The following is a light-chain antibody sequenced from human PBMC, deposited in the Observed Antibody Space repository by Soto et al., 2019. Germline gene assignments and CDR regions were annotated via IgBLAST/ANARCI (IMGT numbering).Light chain of an antibody. J-gene: IGLJ2*01. Sequence: QSALTQPPSASGSPGQSVTISCTGTSSDVGGYKYVSWYQQHPGKAPKLMIYEVSKRPSGVPDRFSGSKSGNTASLTVSGLQAEEEADYYCSSYAGSNNLGVFGGGTKLTVL. V-gene: IGLV2-8*01. CDR1: SSDVGGYKY. CDR3: SSYAGSNNLGV. CDR2: EVS.